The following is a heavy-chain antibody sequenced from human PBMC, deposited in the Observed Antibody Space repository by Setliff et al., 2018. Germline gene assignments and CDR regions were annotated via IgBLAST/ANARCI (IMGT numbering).Heavy chain of an antibody. CDR3: ARINFYVSSGYYYAPDY. D-gene: IGHD3-22*01. Sequence: GASVKVSCKASGYILNSYGVSWVRQAPGQGLEWMGWISSYNNDVTNYLQRFQGRVTMTTDTSTSAAYMELRSLRSDDTAVYYCARINFYVSSGYYYAPDYWGQGTLVTVSS. CDR1: GYILNSYG. CDR2: ISSYNNDVT. J-gene: IGHJ4*02. V-gene: IGHV1-18*01.